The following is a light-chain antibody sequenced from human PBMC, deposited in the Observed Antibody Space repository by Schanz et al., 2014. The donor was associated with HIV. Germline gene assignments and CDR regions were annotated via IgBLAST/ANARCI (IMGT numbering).Light chain of an antibody. J-gene: IGLJ3*02. V-gene: IGLV1-40*01. CDR1: SSNIGAGFD. CDR3: TTWDDSLRVWV. CDR2: GNS. Sequence: QSVLTQPPSVSGAPGQTVTISCTGSSSNIGAGFDLHWYQHLPGTAPKLLIYGNSNRPSGVPDRFSGSKSGTSASLAISGLQSEDEADYYCTTWDDSLRVWVFGGGTKLTVL.